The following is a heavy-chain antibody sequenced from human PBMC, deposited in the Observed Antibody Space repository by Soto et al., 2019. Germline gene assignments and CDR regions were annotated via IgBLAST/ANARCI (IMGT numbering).Heavy chain of an antibody. CDR3: AGDRGGYDSPNWCGP. J-gene: IGHJ5*02. CDR2: IIPIFGTA. D-gene: IGHD5-12*01. V-gene: IGHV1-69*12. Sequence: QVQLVQSGAEVKKPGSSVKVSCKASGGTFSSYAISWVRQAPGQGLEWMGGIIPIFGTANYAQKFQGRVTIPADESTSTAYMALSRLRAEDTAVYYCAGDRGGYDSPNWCGPWGQGTLVTVSS. CDR1: GGTFSSYA.